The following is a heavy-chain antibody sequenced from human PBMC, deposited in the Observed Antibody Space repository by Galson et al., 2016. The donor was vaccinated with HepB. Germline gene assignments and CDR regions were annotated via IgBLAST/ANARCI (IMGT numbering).Heavy chain of an antibody. D-gene: IGHD6-6*01. CDR2: LSYDGNNK. V-gene: IGHV3-30*18. J-gene: IGHJ4*02. CDR3: VKGGWYGSSSPTDH. Sequence: SLRLSCAASGFTHSSHDMHWVRQAPGKGLEWVAILSYDGNNKYYADSLRGRLTISRDNSENTLYLQMNSLRAEDSGLYYCVKGGWYGSSSPTDHWGQGTLVTVSA. CDR1: GFTHSSHD.